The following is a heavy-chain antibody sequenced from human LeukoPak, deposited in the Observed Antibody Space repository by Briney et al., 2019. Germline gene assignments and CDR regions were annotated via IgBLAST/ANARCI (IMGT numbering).Heavy chain of an antibody. CDR2: IKEDGTEQ. Sequence: GGSLRLSCAASGFTFSRFWMSWLRQTPGKGLEWVANIKEDGTEQYYVDSVKGRFTISRDNAKNSLYLQLNSLRVEDTAVYYCRSGGGAPGSFDNWGQGTLVIVSP. J-gene: IGHJ4*02. V-gene: IGHV3-7*01. CDR1: GFTFSRFW. CDR3: RSGGGAPGSFDN. D-gene: IGHD3-16*01.